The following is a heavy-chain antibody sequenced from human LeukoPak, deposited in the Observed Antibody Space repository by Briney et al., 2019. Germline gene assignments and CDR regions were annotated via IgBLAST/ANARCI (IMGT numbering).Heavy chain of an antibody. CDR1: GFTFSSSW. Sequence: GGSLRLSCAASGFTFSSSWMSWVRQAPEKGLEWVANIKQDGSENHYVDSVKGRFTISRDNAKNSLYLQMNSLRADDTAVYYCARDHWIGGFMDVWGKGTTVTVSS. D-gene: IGHD1-1*01. V-gene: IGHV3-7*01. J-gene: IGHJ6*04. CDR3: ARDHWIGGFMDV. CDR2: IKQDGSEN.